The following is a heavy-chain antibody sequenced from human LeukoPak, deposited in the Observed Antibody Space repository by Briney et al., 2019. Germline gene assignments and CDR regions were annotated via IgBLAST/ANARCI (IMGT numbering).Heavy chain of an antibody. CDR3: ARSRVPYCSSTSCYAVNFQH. D-gene: IGHD2-2*01. CDR2: IYHSGST. V-gene: IGHV4-38-2*02. Sequence: SETLSLTCTVSGYSISSGYYWGWIRQPPGKGLEWIGCIYHSGSTYYNPSLKSRVTISVDTSKNQFSLKLSSVTAADTAVYYCARSRVPYCSSTSCYAVNFQHWGQGTLVTVSS. J-gene: IGHJ1*01. CDR1: GYSISSGYY.